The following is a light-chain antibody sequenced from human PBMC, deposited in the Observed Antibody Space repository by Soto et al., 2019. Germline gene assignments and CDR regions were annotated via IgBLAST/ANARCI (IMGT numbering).Light chain of an antibody. CDR1: SSDIGLYNR. J-gene: IGLJ2*01. CDR2: EVS. V-gene: IGLV2-18*02. Sequence: QSALTQPPSVSGSPGQSVTISCTGTSSDIGLYNRVSWYQQPPGTAPKLILYEVSRRPSGVPDRFSGSKSDNTASLTISGLQAEDAADYYCSSYTSGSTPLFGGGTKLTVL. CDR3: SSYTSGSTPL.